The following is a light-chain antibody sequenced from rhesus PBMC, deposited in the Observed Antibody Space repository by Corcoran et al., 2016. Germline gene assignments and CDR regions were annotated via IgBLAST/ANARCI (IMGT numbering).Light chain of an antibody. V-gene: IGKV3-53*01. CDR3: QKYSSSPPFT. CDR2: AAS. CDR1: QSVGNS. J-gene: IGKJ3*01. Sequence: QIILTQSPATLSLSPGERATLSCRASQSVGNSLAWYQPKPGQAPRLLIYAASKRATGLPDRFSGSGSGTEFTLTISSLEPEDFAVYYRQKYSSSPPFTFGPGTKLDI.